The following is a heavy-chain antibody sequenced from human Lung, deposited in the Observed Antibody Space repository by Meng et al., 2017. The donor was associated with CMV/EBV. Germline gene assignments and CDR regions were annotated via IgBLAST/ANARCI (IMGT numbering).Heavy chain of an antibody. V-gene: IGHV4-38-2*01. Sequence: SXTLSLXCPVSGYSLSSGYYWGWIRQPPGKGLEWSGSIYHSGSSYYNPSLKNRVTISVDTSKNQFSLKLSSVTAADTSVYCCATQHPINHYYYCGMDVWGQGXTVTVSS. J-gene: IGHJ6*02. CDR1: GYSLSSGYY. CDR3: ATQHPINHYYYCGMDV. CDR2: IYHSGSS.